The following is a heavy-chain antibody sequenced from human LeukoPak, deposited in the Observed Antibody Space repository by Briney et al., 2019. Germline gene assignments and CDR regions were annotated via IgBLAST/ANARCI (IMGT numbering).Heavy chain of an antibody. J-gene: IGHJ4*02. Sequence: SQTLSLTCTVSGDSISRRNYYWSWIRQSAGKGLEWIGRIYISGSTNYNPSLRSRVSISLDTSKNQVFLNVSSVTVADTAVYYCARGSAFDSWGLGTPVTVSS. CDR2: IYISGST. V-gene: IGHV4-61*02. CDR1: GDSISRRNYY. D-gene: IGHD6-6*01. CDR3: ARGSAFDS.